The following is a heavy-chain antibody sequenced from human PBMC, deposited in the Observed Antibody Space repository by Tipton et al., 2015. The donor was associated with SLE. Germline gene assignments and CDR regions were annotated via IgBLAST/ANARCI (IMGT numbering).Heavy chain of an antibody. CDR2: LSYIGRT. D-gene: IGHD5-12*01. V-gene: IGHV4-39*07. Sequence: TLSLTCTVSGGSLNNGRSYWGWVRQSPGKGLEWIGSLSYIGRTYYNPSLHSRLTLSMDTSKNQFSLKVTSVTAADTAVYFCARRRRDYSEYDQYYFDYWGQGTLVTVSS. CDR1: GGSLNNGRSY. J-gene: IGHJ4*02. CDR3: ARRRRDYSEYDQYYFDY.